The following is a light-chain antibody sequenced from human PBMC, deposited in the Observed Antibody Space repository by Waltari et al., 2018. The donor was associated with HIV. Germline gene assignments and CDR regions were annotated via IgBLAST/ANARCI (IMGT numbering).Light chain of an antibody. V-gene: IGLV1-44*01. CDR2: SNN. CDR1: SSNIGSNS. CDR3: AAWDDNRNTVV. Sequence: QSVLTQPPSASGTPGQRVAISCSGSSSNIGSNSVTWYQQVSGAAPKLIINSNNQRPSGVPGRFSGSKSGTAGSLAISALQSGDEADYYCAAWDDNRNTVVFGGGTKLTVL. J-gene: IGLJ2*01.